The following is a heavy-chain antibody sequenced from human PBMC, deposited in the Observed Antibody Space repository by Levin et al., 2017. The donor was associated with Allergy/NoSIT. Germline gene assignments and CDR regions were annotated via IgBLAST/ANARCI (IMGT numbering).Heavy chain of an antibody. CDR1: GYTFTSYG. CDR3: ARSIAAAGTGRWFDP. D-gene: IGHD6-13*01. Sequence: GESLKISCKASGYTFTSYGISWVRQAPGQGLEWMGWISAYNGNTNYAQKLQGRVTMTTDTSTSTAYMELRSLRSDDTAVYYCARSIAAAGTGRWFDPWGQGTLVTVSS. V-gene: IGHV1-18*01. J-gene: IGHJ5*02. CDR2: ISAYNGNT.